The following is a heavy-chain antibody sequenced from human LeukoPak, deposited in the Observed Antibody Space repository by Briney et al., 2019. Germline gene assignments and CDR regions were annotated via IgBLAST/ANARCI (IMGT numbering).Heavy chain of an antibody. Sequence: KPGGSLRLSCTASGFTFGDYAMSWFRQAPGKGLEWVGFIRSKAYGGTTEYAASVKGRFTISRDDSKSIAYLQMNSLKTEDTAVYYCTRSVGANNQGYYYYYYMDVWGKGTTVTVSS. J-gene: IGHJ6*03. CDR3: TRSVGANNQGYYYYYYMDV. V-gene: IGHV3-49*05. D-gene: IGHD1-26*01. CDR1: GFTFGDYA. CDR2: IRSKAYGGTT.